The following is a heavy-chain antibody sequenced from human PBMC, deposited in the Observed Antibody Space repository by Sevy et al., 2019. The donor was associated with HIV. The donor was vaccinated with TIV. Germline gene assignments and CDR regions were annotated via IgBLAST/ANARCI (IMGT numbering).Heavy chain of an antibody. CDR3: ARDESSRSWSDL. J-gene: IGHJ5*02. D-gene: IGHD6-13*01. Sequence: GGSLRLSCAASGFSFSSFWMSWVRQAPGKGLEWVANIKEDGSEINYVDSVKGRFTISRDNVKNSLYLQMNSLRVEDTAVYYCARDESSRSWSDLWGQGTLVTVSS. CDR2: IKEDGSEI. CDR1: GFSFSSFW. V-gene: IGHV3-7*01.